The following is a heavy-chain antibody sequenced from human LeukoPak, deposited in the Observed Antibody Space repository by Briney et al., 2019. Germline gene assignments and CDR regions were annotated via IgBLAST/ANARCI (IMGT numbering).Heavy chain of an antibody. CDR1: GFTFSSYA. V-gene: IGHV3-23*01. CDR3: AKDMGRWFGELTYFDY. Sequence: GGSLRLSCAASGFTFSSYAMSWVRQAPGKGLEWVSDIIGSGGSTYYADSVKGRFTISRDNSKNTLYLQMNSLRAEDTAVYYCAKDMGRWFGELTYFDYWGQGTLVTVSS. CDR2: IIGSGGST. D-gene: IGHD3-10*01. J-gene: IGHJ4*02.